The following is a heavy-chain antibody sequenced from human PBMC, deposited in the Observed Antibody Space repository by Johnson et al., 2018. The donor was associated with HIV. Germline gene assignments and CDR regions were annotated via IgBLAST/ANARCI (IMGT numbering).Heavy chain of an antibody. Sequence: QVQLVESGGGVVQPGRSLRLSCAASGFTFSSYGMHWVRQAPGKGLEWVAVIWYDGSEKYVVDSVQGRFTISRDNAKNSLYLQMNSLRVEDTAVYYCARIPGRRDVFDIWGQGTMVTVSS. CDR3: ARIPGRRDVFDI. J-gene: IGHJ3*02. CDR1: GFTFSSYG. CDR2: IWYDGSEK. V-gene: IGHV3-33*01. D-gene: IGHD7-27*01.